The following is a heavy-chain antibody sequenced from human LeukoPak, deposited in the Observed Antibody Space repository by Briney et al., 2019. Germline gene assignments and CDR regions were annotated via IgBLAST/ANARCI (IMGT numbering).Heavy chain of an antibody. Sequence: ASVKVSCKASGYTFTSYDINWVRQATGQGLEWMGWMNPNSGNTGYAQKFQGRVTMTRNTSISTAYMELSSLRSEDTAVYYCARGCRSGSYLSRYYYYMDVWAKGPRSPSP. J-gene: IGHJ6*03. V-gene: IGHV1-8*01. CDR2: MNPNSGNT. D-gene: IGHD1-26*01. CDR3: ARGCRSGSYLSRYYYYMDV. CDR1: GYTFTSYD.